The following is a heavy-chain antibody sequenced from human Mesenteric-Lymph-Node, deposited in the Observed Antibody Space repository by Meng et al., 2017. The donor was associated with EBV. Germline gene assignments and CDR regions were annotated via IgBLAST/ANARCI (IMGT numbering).Heavy chain of an antibody. Sequence: QLQREESGPGLWKPSETLSLTCTVSGGSISNSSYDWGWIRQPPGKGLEWIGSIYYSGSTYYNPSLKSRVTISLDTSKNQFSLKLTSVTAADTAMYYCGRGIRFYDSSGYSRVWFDPWGQGTLVTVSS. J-gene: IGHJ5*02. CDR3: GRGIRFYDSSGYSRVWFDP. D-gene: IGHD3-22*01. V-gene: IGHV4-39*07. CDR1: GGSISNSSYD. CDR2: IYYSGST.